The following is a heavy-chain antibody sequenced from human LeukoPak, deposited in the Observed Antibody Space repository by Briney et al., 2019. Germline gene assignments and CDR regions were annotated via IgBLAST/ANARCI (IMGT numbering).Heavy chain of an antibody. V-gene: IGHV3-7*01. Sequence: PGGSLRLSCAASGFTFSGFWMSWVRQAPGKGLEWVANIKVDGSEKNYVDSVRGRFTISRDNAKNPLYLQMNSLRAEDTAVYYCTRNGRRLDYWGQGTLVTVSS. D-gene: IGHD5-24*01. CDR2: IKVDGSEK. CDR3: TRNGRRLDY. J-gene: IGHJ4*02. CDR1: GFTFSGFW.